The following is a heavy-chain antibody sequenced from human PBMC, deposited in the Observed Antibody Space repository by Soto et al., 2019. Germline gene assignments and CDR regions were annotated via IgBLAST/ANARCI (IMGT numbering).Heavy chain of an antibody. J-gene: IGHJ6*02. CDR1: GYTFTSYG. CDR2: ISAYNGNT. CDR3: ARWWGVVTVDPAYYYGMDV. V-gene: IGHV1-18*01. D-gene: IGHD2-21*02. Sequence: QVQLVQSGAEVKKPGASVKVSCKASGYTFTSYGISWVRQAPGQGLEWMGWISAYNGNTNYAQKLQGRVTMTTDTSTSTAYMELRSLSSDDTAVYYCARWWGVVTVDPAYYYGMDVWGQGTTVTVSS.